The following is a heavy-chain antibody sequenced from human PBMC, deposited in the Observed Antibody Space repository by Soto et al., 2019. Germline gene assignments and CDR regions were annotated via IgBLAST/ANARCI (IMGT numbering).Heavy chain of an antibody. D-gene: IGHD6-13*01. CDR2: IYYSGST. CDR3: ARYGYSSSWHNWFDP. Sequence: PSETLSLTCTVSGGSISSGGYYWSWIRQPPGKGLEWIGYIYYSGSTNYNPSLKSRVTISVDTSKNQFSLKLSSVTAADTAVYYCARYGYSSSWHNWFDPWGQGTLVTVSS. CDR1: GGSISSGGYY. V-gene: IGHV4-61*08. J-gene: IGHJ5*02.